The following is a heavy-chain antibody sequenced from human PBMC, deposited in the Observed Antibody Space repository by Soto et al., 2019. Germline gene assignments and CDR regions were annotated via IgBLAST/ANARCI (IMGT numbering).Heavy chain of an antibody. CDR2: IYYSGST. CDR1: GGSISSYY. V-gene: IGHV4-59*01. CDR3: AREVGSYFHYFDY. D-gene: IGHD1-26*01. Sequence: ASETLSLTCTVSGGSISSYYWSWIRQPPGKGLEWIGYIYYSGSTNYNPSLKSRVTISVDTSKNQFSLKLSSVTAADTAVYYCAREVGSYFHYFDYWGQGTLVTVSS. J-gene: IGHJ4*02.